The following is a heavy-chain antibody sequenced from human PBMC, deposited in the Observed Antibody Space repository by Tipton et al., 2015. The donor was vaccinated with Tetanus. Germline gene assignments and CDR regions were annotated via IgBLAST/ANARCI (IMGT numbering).Heavy chain of an antibody. V-gene: IGHV4-30-4*01. Sequence: LRLSCTVSVGSISSGDYYWSWVRQSPGEGLQWIGHIYKSGNTYYKPSLKSRVAISIDASKNQFSLQLSSVTAADTAVYFCARDCSGGNCYTRGRILDYWGQGTLVTVSS. D-gene: IGHD2-15*01. CDR1: VGSISSGDYY. CDR2: IYKSGNT. J-gene: IGHJ4*02. CDR3: ARDCSGGNCYTRGRILDY.